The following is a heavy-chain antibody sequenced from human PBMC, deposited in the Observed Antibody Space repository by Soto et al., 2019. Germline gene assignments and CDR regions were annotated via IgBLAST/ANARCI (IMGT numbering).Heavy chain of an antibody. D-gene: IGHD6-19*01. Sequence: EVQLVESGGGLVQPGGSLRLSCAASGFTVSSNYMSWVRQAPGKGLEWVSVIYSGGSTYYADSVKGRFTISRHNSKNTLYLQMNSLRAEDTAVYYCASRDGYSSGWEKTDYWGQGTLVTVSS. CDR3: ASRDGYSSGWEKTDY. J-gene: IGHJ4*02. CDR1: GFTVSSNY. CDR2: IYSGGST. V-gene: IGHV3-53*04.